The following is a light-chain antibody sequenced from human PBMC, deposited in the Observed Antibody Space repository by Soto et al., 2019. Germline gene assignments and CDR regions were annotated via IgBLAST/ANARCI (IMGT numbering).Light chain of an antibody. CDR2: GVD. CDR1: TSDVGTYSL. V-gene: IGLV2-23*02. J-gene: IGLJ3*02. CDR3: CSYASTITWV. Sequence: QSVLTQPASVSGSPGQSITISCTGTTSDVGTYSLVSWYQQHPGKAPKLIIYGVDKRPSGVSDRFSGSKSGNRASLTISGLQAEDEADYYCCSYASTITWVFGGGTKLTVL.